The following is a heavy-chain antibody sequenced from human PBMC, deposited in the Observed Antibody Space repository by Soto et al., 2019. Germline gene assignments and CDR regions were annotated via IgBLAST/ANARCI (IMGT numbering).Heavy chain of an antibody. J-gene: IGHJ5*02. V-gene: IGHV3-23*01. CDR2: LLRPGRST. CDR1: GFMFSDYA. D-gene: IGHD3-16*01. Sequence: GGSLRLSCAASGFMFSDYAMTWARQAPGKELEWVSGLLRPGRSTYYADSVKGRFTISGDTSANTVYLQMDSLRAEDTAVYYCAKDAIANDGIWLMDSWGQGTVVNVSS. CDR3: AKDAIANDGIWLMDS.